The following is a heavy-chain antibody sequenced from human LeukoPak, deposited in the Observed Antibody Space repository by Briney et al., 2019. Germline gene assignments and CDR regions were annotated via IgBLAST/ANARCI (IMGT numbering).Heavy chain of an antibody. V-gene: IGHV1-2*02. Sequence: ASVRVSCKASGYTFTGYYMHWVRQAPGQGLEWMGWINPNSGGTNYTQKFQGRVTMTRDTSISTAYMELSTLRSDDTDVYYCARQDYDFWSGWDYYYMDVWGKGTTVTVSS. J-gene: IGHJ6*03. CDR1: GYTFTGYY. D-gene: IGHD3-3*01. CDR3: ARQDYDFWSGWDYYYMDV. CDR2: INPNSGGT.